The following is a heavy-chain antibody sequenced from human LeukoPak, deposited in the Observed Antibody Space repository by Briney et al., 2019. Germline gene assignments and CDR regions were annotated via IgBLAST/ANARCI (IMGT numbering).Heavy chain of an antibody. J-gene: IGHJ4*02. Sequence: RPGGSLRLSCAASGFTFSSYGMHWVRQAPGKGLEWVAVISYDGSNKYYADSVKGRFTISRDNSKSTLYLQMNSLRPEDTAVYYCAKGGSNNWSFDNWGQGTLVTVSS. CDR2: ISYDGSNK. D-gene: IGHD1-1*01. V-gene: IGHV3-30*18. CDR3: AKGGSNNWSFDN. CDR1: GFTFSSYG.